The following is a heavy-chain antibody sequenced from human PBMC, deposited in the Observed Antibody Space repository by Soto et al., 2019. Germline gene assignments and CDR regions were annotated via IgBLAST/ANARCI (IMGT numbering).Heavy chain of an antibody. CDR1: GFTFIDYS. Sequence: ESGGGLVQPGGSLRLSCAASGFTFIDYSMYWVRQAPGKGLEWISYISSSGATIYYADSVEGRFTISRDNAKNSLYLQMNSLRAGDTAVYYCARDLYSGSRSFQHWGQGTLVTVSS. CDR3: ARDLYSGSRSFQH. D-gene: IGHD1-26*01. J-gene: IGHJ1*01. V-gene: IGHV3-48*01. CDR2: ISSSGATI.